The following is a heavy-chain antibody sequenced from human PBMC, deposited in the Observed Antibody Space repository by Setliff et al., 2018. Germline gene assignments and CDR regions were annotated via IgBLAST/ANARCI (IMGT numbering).Heavy chain of an antibody. CDR2: VHPNGITT. J-gene: IGHJ6*03. V-gene: IGHV3-74*01. CDR1: GFTLSRFW. D-gene: IGHD2-2*01. CDR3: ARSPRPPTSLDYVDV. Sequence: PGGSLRLSCVTSGFTLSRFWMHWVRQVPGKGLVWVSRVHPNGITTRYADSVKGRFTIYRDMAENTLYLQMNSLRAEDTAVYYCARSPRPPTSLDYVDVWGDGTMVTVSS.